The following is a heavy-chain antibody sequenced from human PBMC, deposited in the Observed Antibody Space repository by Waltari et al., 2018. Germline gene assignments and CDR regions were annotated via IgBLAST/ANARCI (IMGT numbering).Heavy chain of an antibody. D-gene: IGHD6-13*01. Sequence: QLQLQESGPGLLKPSGTLSLTCTVSDDSLSSGDYYWGCIRQSPGKGPEWIGSVYYSGSTSYNTSLKRRVTISVDTSKKQFSLKLSSVTAADTAVYYCARSLHIFRAAAGMFDYWGQGTLVTVSS. CDR2: VYYSGST. V-gene: IGHV4-39*01. CDR1: DDSLSSGDYY. J-gene: IGHJ4*02. CDR3: ARSLHIFRAAAGMFDY.